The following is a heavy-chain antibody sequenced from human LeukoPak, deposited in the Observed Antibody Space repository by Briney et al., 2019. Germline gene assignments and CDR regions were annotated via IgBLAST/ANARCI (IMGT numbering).Heavy chain of an antibody. CDR1: RFTFSDYS. Sequence: SGGSLSLSCAASRFTFSDYSMNWVRQAPGKGLEWVSSISSGSTFVYYADSVKGRFTISRDNAKNSLYLQMSSLRADDAAVYFCSKGSLDTAIVNGLWYFDLWGRGTLVTVSS. CDR2: ISSGSTFV. V-gene: IGHV3-21*01. J-gene: IGHJ2*01. D-gene: IGHD5-18*01. CDR3: SKGSLDTAIVNGLWYFDL.